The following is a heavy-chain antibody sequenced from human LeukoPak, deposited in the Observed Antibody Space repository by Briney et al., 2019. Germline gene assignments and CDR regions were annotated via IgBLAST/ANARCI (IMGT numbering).Heavy chain of an antibody. CDR3: SILTGSDFDY. V-gene: IGHV3-30*03. D-gene: IGHD3-9*01. J-gene: IGHJ4*02. CDR1: GFTFSGYG. Sequence: PGGSLRLSCAASGFTFSGYGMHWVRQAPGKGLEWVAVISYDGSNKYYADSVKGRLTISRDNSKNTLYLQMNSLRAEDTAVYYCSILTGSDFDYWGQGTLVTVSS. CDR2: ISYDGSNK.